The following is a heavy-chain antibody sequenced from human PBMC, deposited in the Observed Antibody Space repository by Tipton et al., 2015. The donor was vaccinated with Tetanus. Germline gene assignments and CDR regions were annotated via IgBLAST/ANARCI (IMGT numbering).Heavy chain of an antibody. CDR2: IYYSGTT. Sequence: TLSLTCTVSGGSVSSGSYYWSWIRQPPGKGLEWIGYIYYSGTTYYNPSFKSRVSISVDTSMSQFSLELNSVTAADTAVYYCARDSRLFYAMDVWGQGATVAVSS. D-gene: IGHD6-25*01. CDR3: ARDSRLFYAMDV. CDR1: GGSVSSGSYY. J-gene: IGHJ6*02. V-gene: IGHV4-61*01.